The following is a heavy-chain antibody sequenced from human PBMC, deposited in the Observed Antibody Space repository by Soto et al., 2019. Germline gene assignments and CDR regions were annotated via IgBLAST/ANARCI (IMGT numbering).Heavy chain of an antibody. CDR3: AKDGLAVHPGNVDY. J-gene: IGHJ4*02. CDR1: GFTFSSYG. D-gene: IGHD6-19*01. V-gene: IGHV3-30*18. Sequence: GGSLRLSCAASGFTFSSYGMHWVRQAPGKGLEWVAVISYDGSNKYYADSVKGRFTISRDNSKNTLYLQMNSLRAEDTAVYYCAKDGLAVHPGNVDYWGQGTLVTAPQ. CDR2: ISYDGSNK.